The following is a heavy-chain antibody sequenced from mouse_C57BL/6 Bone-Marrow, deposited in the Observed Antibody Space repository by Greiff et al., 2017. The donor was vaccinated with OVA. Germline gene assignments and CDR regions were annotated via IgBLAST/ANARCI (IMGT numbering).Heavy chain of an antibody. CDR3: ARPWGYYLFAY. J-gene: IGHJ3*01. V-gene: IGHV5-17*01. D-gene: IGHD2-3*01. Sequence: EVNLVESGGGLVKPGGSLKLSCAASGFTFSDYGMHWVRQAPEKGLEWVAYISSGSSTIYYADTVKGRFTISRDNAKNTLFLQMTSLRSEDTAMYYCARPWGYYLFAYWGQGTLVTVSA. CDR1: GFTFSDYG. CDR2: ISSGSSTI.